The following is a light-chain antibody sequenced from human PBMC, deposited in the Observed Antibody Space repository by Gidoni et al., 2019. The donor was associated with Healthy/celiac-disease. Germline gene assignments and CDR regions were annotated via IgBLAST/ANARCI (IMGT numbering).Light chain of an antibody. CDR1: QSVSSSY. J-gene: IGKJ2*01. Sequence: EIVLTQSPGTLSVSPGERATLSCRASQSVSSSYLAWYQQKPGQAPRLLTYGASSRATGIPDRFSGSGSGTDVTLTISRLEPEDVAVYYCQQYGSSPPYTFGQGTKLEIK. V-gene: IGKV3-20*01. CDR2: GAS. CDR3: QQYGSSPPYT.